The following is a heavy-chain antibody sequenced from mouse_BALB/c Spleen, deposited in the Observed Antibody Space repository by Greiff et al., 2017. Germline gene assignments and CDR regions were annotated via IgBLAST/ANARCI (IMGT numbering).Heavy chain of an antibody. CDR2: SRNKANDYPT. D-gene: IGHD1-1*02. J-gene: IGHJ4*01. CDR1: GFTFSAFY. V-gene: IGHV7-1*02. CDR3: ARDAYGDYAMDD. Sequence: DVKLVESGVGLVQPGGSLRHSCATSGFTFSAFYMEWVRQPPGKRLVWIAASRNKANDYPTVYSASVKGRFIVSRDTSQSILYLQMNALRAEDTAIYYCARDAYGDYAMDDRSQGSSSTVSS.